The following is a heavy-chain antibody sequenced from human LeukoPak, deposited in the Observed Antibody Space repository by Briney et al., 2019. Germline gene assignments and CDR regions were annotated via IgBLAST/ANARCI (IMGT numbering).Heavy chain of an antibody. J-gene: IGHJ1*01. V-gene: IGHV4-39*07. D-gene: IGHD3-22*01. Sequence: SETLSLTCSVSGDSVSRSDSYWDWIRQPPGKGLGWIGTIYYSGRTYYSPSLKGRVTMSVDPSNNPSSLSLRCLTAAVAACSYCARRRYYDGSGYLEWGQGTLLSVSS. CDR3: ARRRYYDGSGYLE. CDR1: GDSVSRSDSY. CDR2: IYYSGRT.